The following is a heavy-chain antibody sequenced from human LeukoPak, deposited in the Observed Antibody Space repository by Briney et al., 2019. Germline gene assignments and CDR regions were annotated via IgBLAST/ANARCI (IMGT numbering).Heavy chain of an antibody. CDR3: AKSGLTVGTFDY. CDR1: GFTFSSYA. CDR2: ISGSGGGT. V-gene: IGHV3-23*01. J-gene: IGHJ4*02. Sequence: PGGSLRLSCAVSGFTFSSYAMSWVRQAPGKGLEWVAAISGSGGGTDYADSVKGRFTISRDNSKNTLFLQMDTLRAEDTAVYYCAKSGLTVGTFDYWGQGTLVTVSS. D-gene: IGHD2-8*01.